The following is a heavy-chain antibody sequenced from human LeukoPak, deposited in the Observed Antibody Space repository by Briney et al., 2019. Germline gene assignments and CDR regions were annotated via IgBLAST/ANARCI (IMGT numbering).Heavy chain of an antibody. Sequence: ASVKVSCKASGYTFTVYYMHWVRQAPGQGLEWMGRINPNSGGTNYAQKFQGRVTMTRDTSISTAYMELCRLRSDETAVYYCARTQDGYYNEGYMDVWGKGTTVTVSS. CDR1: GYTFTVYY. J-gene: IGHJ6*03. CDR2: INPNSGGT. D-gene: IGHD5-24*01. CDR3: ARTQDGYYNEGYMDV. V-gene: IGHV1-2*06.